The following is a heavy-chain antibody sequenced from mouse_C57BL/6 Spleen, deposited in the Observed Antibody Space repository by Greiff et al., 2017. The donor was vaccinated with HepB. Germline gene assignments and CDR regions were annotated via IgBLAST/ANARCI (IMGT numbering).Heavy chain of an antibody. CDR2: ISSGSSTI. CDR3: AKAGTGTGLFDY. Sequence: EVMLVESGGGLVKPGGSLKLSCAASGFTFSDYGMHWVRQAPEKGLEWVAYISSGSSTIYYADTVKGRFTISRDNAKNTLFLQMTSLRSEDTAMYYCAKAGTGTGLFDYWGQGTTLTVSS. D-gene: IGHD4-1*01. V-gene: IGHV5-17*01. J-gene: IGHJ2*01. CDR1: GFTFSDYG.